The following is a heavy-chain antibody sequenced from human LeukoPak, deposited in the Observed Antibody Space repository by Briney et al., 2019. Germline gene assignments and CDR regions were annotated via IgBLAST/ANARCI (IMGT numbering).Heavy chain of an antibody. J-gene: IGHJ4*02. CDR1: GFTFSSYS. CDR3: ARGATVITPPLDY. Sequence: PGGSLRLSCAASGFTFSSYSMNWVRQAPGKGLEWVSSIGYSSYIYYADSVKGRFTISRDNAKSSLYLQLNSLRAEDTAVYYCARGATVITPPLDYWGQGTLVTVSS. V-gene: IGHV3-21*01. CDR2: IGYSSYI. D-gene: IGHD4-23*01.